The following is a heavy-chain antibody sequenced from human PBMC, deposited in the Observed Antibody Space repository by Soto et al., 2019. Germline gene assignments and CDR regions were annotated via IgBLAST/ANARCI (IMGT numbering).Heavy chain of an antibody. CDR1: GGSISSYY. V-gene: IGHV4-59*01. D-gene: IGHD7-27*01. CDR3: ARGRANYWFDP. J-gene: IGHJ5*02. Sequence: QVQLQESGPGLVKPSETLSLTCTVSGGSISSYYWSWIRQRPGKGLEWIGYIYYSGSTNYNPSPKGPFTIAVDTSKVYVSLKLSSVTAADTAVYYCARGRANYWFDPWGQGSLVTVSS. CDR2: IYYSGST.